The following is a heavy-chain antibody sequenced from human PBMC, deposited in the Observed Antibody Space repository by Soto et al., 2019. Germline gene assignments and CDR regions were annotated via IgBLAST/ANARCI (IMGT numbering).Heavy chain of an antibody. Sequence: SEILSLTCTVSGGSISSSSYYWGWIRQPPGKGLEWIGSIYYSGSTYYNPSLKSRVTISVDTSKNQFSLKLSSVTAADTAVYYCARQIKYCSGGSCYGRWYFDYWGQGTLVTVSS. CDR1: GGSISSSSYY. D-gene: IGHD2-15*01. CDR3: ARQIKYCSGGSCYGRWYFDY. J-gene: IGHJ4*02. CDR2: IYYSGST. V-gene: IGHV4-39*01.